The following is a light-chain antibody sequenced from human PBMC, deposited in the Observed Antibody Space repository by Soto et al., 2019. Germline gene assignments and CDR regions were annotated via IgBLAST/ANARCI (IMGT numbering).Light chain of an antibody. CDR3: QSYDSSLSGSHYV. Sequence: QSVLTQPPSVSGAPGQRVTISCTGSSSNIGAGYDVHWYQQLPGTAPKLLIDGNSNRPSGVPDRFSGSKSGTSASLALTGLQAEDEADYCCQSYDSSLSGSHYVLGTGTKLTVL. J-gene: IGLJ1*01. CDR1: SSNIGAGYD. CDR2: GNS. V-gene: IGLV1-40*01.